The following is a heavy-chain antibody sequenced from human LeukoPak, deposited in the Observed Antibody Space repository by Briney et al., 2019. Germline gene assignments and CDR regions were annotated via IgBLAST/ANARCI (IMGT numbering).Heavy chain of an antibody. V-gene: IGHV4-38-2*02. J-gene: IGHJ6*03. CDR3: ARDQPYMDV. CDR1: GYSISSGYY. CDR2: IYHSGTT. Sequence: RFSESLSLTCTVSGYSISSGYYGFWIRQPPGYGLEWIGCIYHSGTTYYNPSLKSRITISVDTSKNQFSLRLSSVTAADTAMYYCARDQPYMDVWGKGTTVTVSS.